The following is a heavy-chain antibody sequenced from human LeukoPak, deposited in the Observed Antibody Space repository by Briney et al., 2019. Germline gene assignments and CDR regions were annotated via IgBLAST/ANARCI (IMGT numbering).Heavy chain of an antibody. V-gene: IGHV1-2*02. CDR3: ARARLVLDAFDI. Sequence: ASVKVSCKASGYTFTGYYMHWVRQAPGQGLEWMGWINPNSGGTNYAQKLQGRVTMTTDTSTSTAYMELRSLRSDDTAVYYCARARLVLDAFDIWGQGTMVTVSS. J-gene: IGHJ3*02. CDR2: INPNSGGT. D-gene: IGHD3-9*01. CDR1: GYTFTGYY.